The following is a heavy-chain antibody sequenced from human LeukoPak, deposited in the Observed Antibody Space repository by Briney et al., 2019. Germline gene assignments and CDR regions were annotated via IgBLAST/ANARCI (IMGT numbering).Heavy chain of an antibody. CDR3: ARGDAVVVVALDY. J-gene: IGHJ4*02. Sequence: ASVKVSCKASGYTFTSYGISWVRQATGQGLEWMGWMNPNSGNTGYAQKFQGRVTMTRNTSISTAYMELSSLRSEDTAMYYCARGDAVVVVALDYWGQGTLVTVSS. CDR2: MNPNSGNT. V-gene: IGHV1-8*02. CDR1: GYTFTSYG. D-gene: IGHD2-15*01.